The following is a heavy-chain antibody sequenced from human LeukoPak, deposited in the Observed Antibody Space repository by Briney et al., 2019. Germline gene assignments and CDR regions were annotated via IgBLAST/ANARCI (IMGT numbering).Heavy chain of an antibody. D-gene: IGHD3-16*02. CDR2: ISSSSSYI. V-gene: IGHV3-21*01. Sequence: GGSLRLSCAASGFTFSSYSMNWVRQAPGKGLEWVSSISSSSSYIYYADSVKGRFTISRDNAKNSLYLQMNSLRAEDTAVYYCARVVGDYVWGSYLGYYFDYWGQGTLVTVSS. CDR3: ARVVGDYVWGSYLGYYFDY. CDR1: GFTFSSYS. J-gene: IGHJ4*02.